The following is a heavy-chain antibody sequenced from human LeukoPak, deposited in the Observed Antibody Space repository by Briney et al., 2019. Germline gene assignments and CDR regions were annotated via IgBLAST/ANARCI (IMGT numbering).Heavy chain of an antibody. Sequence: GGSLRLSCTVSGFTLSSYEMSWIRQAPGKGLEWVSSIDYDGGSGHYADSVKGRFTISRDNSNNTLFLHLNSLRGEDTAVYYCAKDRFLEWYYAYWGQGTLVTVSS. CDR1: GFTLSSYE. J-gene: IGHJ4*02. CDR2: IDYDGGSG. D-gene: IGHD3-3*01. V-gene: IGHV3-23*01. CDR3: AKDRFLEWYYAY.